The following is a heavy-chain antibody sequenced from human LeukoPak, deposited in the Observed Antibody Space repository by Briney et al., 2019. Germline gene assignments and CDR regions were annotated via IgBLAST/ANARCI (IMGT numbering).Heavy chain of an antibody. CDR2: IKRDGSEK. Sequence: GGSLRLSCAASGFTFNSYGMHWVRQAPGKGLEWVANIKRDGSEKYYVDSVKGRFTISRDNAKNSLYLQMNSLRTEDTAVYYCARGRGSWYGVYFDYWGQGTLVTVSS. V-gene: IGHV3-7*01. D-gene: IGHD6-13*01. CDR3: ARGRGSWYGVYFDY. CDR1: GFTFNSYG. J-gene: IGHJ4*02.